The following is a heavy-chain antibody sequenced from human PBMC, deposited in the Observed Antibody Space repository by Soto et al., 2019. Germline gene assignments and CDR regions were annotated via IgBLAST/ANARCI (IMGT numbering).Heavy chain of an antibody. J-gene: IGHJ4*02. CDR1: GESISSTSYY. Sequence: SETMSPTSLVSGESISSTSYYCGWIRQPPGKGWEWFGSINNSRHTYYSPAFKIRVTISIDREKSQSSLKLSSGSATDTAVYDCARQRATVVTQAYFDLWGQGALVTVSS. CDR3: ARQRATVVTQAYFDL. CDR2: INNSRHT. V-gene: IGHV4-39*01. D-gene: IGHD2-21*02.